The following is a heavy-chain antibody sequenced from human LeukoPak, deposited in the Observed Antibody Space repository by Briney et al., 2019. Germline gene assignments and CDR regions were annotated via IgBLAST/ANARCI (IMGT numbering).Heavy chain of an antibody. CDR3: AKDYYDSSGYYFFDY. J-gene: IGHJ4*02. Sequence: GGSLRLSCAASGFTFNNHDMHWVRQAPGKGQEWVAGISYDGRNKYYADSVKGRFTISRDNSKNTLYLQMNSLRAEDTAVYYCAKDYYDSSGYYFFDYWGQGTLVTVSS. CDR1: GFTFNNHD. D-gene: IGHD3-22*01. V-gene: IGHV3-30*18. CDR2: ISYDGRNK.